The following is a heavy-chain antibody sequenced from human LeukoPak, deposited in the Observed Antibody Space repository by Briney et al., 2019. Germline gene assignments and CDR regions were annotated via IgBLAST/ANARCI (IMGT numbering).Heavy chain of an antibody. CDR3: ARDQHSSGYYYLDY. CDR2: ISYDGSNK. Sequence: GGSLRLSCAASGFTFSSYAMHWVRQAPGKGLEWVAVISYDGSNKYYADSVKGRFTISRDNSKNTLCLQMNSLRAEDTAVYYCARDQHSSGYYYLDYWGQGTLVTVSS. J-gene: IGHJ4*02. D-gene: IGHD3-22*01. V-gene: IGHV3-30-3*01. CDR1: GFTFSSYA.